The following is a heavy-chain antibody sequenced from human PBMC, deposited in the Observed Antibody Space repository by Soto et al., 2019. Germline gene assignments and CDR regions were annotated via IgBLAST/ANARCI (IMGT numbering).Heavy chain of an antibody. CDR2: ISAYNGNT. J-gene: IGHJ4*02. V-gene: IGHV1-18*04. Sequence: ASVKVSCKASGYTFTSYGISWVRQAPGQGLEWMGWISAYNGNTNYAQKLQGRVTMTTDTSTSTAYMELRSLRSDDTAVYYCAGSEGDSSGWYARTYYFDYWGQGTLVTVS. CDR3: AGSEGDSSGWYARTYYFDY. D-gene: IGHD6-19*01. CDR1: GYTFTSYG.